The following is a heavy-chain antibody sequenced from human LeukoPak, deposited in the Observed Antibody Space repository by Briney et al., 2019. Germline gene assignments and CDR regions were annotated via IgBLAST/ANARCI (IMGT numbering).Heavy chain of an antibody. D-gene: IGHD2-2*01. Sequence: PGGSLRLSCAASGFTFSSYAMSWVRQAPGKGLEWVSAISGSGDSTYYADSVKGRFTISRDNSKNTLYLQMNSLRAEDTAVYYCAKDVGYCGSTSCYFSYWGQGTLVTVAS. CDR2: ISGSGDST. CDR3: AKDVGYCGSTSCYFSY. CDR1: GFTFSSYA. V-gene: IGHV3-23*01. J-gene: IGHJ4*02.